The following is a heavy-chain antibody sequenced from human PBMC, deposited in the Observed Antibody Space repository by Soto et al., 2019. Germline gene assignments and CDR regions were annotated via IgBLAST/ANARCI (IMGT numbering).Heavy chain of an antibody. D-gene: IGHD2-15*01. CDR1: GFAFTTYN. V-gene: IGHV3-30*18. CDR3: AKDRGGSWAFDS. Sequence: GGSLRLSCAASGFAFTTYNMHWVRQFPGKGLEWVAVIAYDGSFKTYADSVRGRSIVSRHNPKKMVFLDIKMLRHEDTAVYYCAKDRGGSWAFDSWGQGTRVTVS. CDR2: IAYDGSFK. J-gene: IGHJ4*02.